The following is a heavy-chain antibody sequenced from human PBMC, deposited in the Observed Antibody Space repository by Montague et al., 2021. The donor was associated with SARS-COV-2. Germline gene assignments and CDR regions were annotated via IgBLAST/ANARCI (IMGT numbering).Heavy chain of an antibody. CDR1: GGSSSAYY. D-gene: IGHD3-10*01. J-gene: IGHJ6*02. CDR2: INHSGRT. Sequence: SETLSLTCAVYGGSSSAYYWNWIRQPPGQGLEWIGDINHSGRTNFNPSLKSRVTVSLGTSKNQFSLKLRSVTAADTAVYYCARAVRGVIILSPYYGMDVWGQGTSVTVSS. CDR3: ARAVRGVIILSPYYGMDV. V-gene: IGHV4-34*01.